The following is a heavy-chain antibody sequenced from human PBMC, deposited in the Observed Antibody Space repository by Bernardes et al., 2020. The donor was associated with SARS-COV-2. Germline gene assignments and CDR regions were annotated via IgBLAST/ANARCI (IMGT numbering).Heavy chain of an antibody. J-gene: IGHJ6*02. CDR3: VVMIVVAITPRDV. Sequence: GGSLRLSCAASGFTFSGYSMHWVRQAPGKGLEWVAVISYEGSQKYYADSVKGRFTISRDNSKNTLYLQMNSLRAEDTAVYYCVVMIVVAITPRDVWGQGTTVTVSS. CDR1: GFTFSGYS. CDR2: ISYEGSQK. V-gene: IGHV3-30-3*01. D-gene: IGHD3-22*01.